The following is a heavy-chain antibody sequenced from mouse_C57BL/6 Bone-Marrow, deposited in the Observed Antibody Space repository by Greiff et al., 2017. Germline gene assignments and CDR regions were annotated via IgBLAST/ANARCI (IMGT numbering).Heavy chain of an antibody. CDR3: ARTLSAMDY. J-gene: IGHJ4*01. D-gene: IGHD6-1*01. CDR2: ISDGGSYT. CDR1: GFTFSSYA. V-gene: IGHV5-4*01. Sequence: EVHLVESGGGLVKPGGSLKLSCAASGFTFSSYAMSWVRQTPEKRLEWVATISDGGSYTYYPDNVKGRFTISRDNAKNNLYLQMSHLKSEDTAMYYCARTLSAMDYWGQGTSVTVSS.